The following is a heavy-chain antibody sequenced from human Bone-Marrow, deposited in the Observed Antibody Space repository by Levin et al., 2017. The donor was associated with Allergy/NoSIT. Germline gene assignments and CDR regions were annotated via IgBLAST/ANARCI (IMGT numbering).Heavy chain of an antibody. D-gene: IGHD2-15*01. CDR2: ISYDGSNK. CDR3: ARDGKRVVVAAKETTTPGDY. Sequence: GGSLRLSCAASGFTFSSYAMHWVRQAPGKGLEWVAVISYDGSNKYYADSVKGRFTISRDNSKNTLYLQMNSLRAEDTAVYYCARDGKRVVVAAKETTTPGDYWGQGTLVTVSS. J-gene: IGHJ4*02. V-gene: IGHV3-30-3*01. CDR1: GFTFSSYA.